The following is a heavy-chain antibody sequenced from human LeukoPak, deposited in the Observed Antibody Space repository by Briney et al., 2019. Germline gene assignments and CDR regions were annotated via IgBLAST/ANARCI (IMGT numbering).Heavy chain of an antibody. Sequence: PSETLSLTCTVSGDSISSYYWSWIRQPAGKGLEWIGRISTSGDTNYNPSLKSRVTMSVDTSKNQLSLNLRSVTAADTAMYYCARGQVWDVIFDLWGQGTLVTVSS. CDR1: GDSISSYY. V-gene: IGHV4-4*07. CDR2: ISTSGDT. J-gene: IGHJ4*02. D-gene: IGHD1-26*01. CDR3: ARGQVWDVIFDL.